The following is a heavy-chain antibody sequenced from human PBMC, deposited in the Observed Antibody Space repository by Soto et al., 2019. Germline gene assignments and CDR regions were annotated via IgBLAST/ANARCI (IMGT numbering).Heavy chain of an antibody. CDR1: GGSFSGYY. D-gene: IGHD6-19*01. CDR3: AVVAVAGTRDAFDI. Sequence: QVQLQQWGAGLLKPSETLSLTCAVYGGSFSGYYWSWIRQPPGKGLEWIGEINHSGSTNYNPSLNRRVTRSVDTSKNQFSLKLISVTAAYTAVYYCAVVAVAGTRDAFDIWGQGTMVTVSS. J-gene: IGHJ3*02. CDR2: INHSGST. V-gene: IGHV4-34*01.